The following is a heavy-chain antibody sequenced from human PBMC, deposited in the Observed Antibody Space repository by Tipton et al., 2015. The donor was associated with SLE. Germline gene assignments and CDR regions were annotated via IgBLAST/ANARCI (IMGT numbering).Heavy chain of an antibody. CDR1: GGSVSSGSYY. J-gene: IGHJ4*02. Sequence: TLSLTCTVSGGSVSSGSYYWSWIRQPPGKGLEWIGDIYYSGSTNYNPSLKSRVTISVDTSKNQFSLKLTSVTAADTAMYYCARERDYYGSGSFVDYWGQGTPVTVSS. CDR2: IYYSGST. CDR3: ARERDYYGSGSFVDY. V-gene: IGHV4-61*01. D-gene: IGHD3-10*01.